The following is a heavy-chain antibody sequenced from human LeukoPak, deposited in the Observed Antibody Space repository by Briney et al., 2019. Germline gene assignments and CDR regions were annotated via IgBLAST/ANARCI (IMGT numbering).Heavy chain of an antibody. J-gene: IGHJ4*02. CDR1: GYTFTSYG. Sequence: ASVEVSCKASGYTFTSYGISWVRQAPGQGLEWMGWISAYNGNTNYAQKLQGRVTMTTDTSTSTAYMELRSLRSDDTAVYYCARAVYCTNGVCYGPLDYWGQGTLVTVSS. CDR2: ISAYNGNT. CDR3: ARAVYCTNGVCYGPLDY. V-gene: IGHV1-18*01. D-gene: IGHD2-8*01.